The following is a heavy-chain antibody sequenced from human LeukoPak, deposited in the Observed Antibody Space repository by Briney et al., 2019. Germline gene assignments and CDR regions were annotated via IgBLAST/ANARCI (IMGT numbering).Heavy chain of an antibody. J-gene: IGHJ4*02. Sequence: GESLKISCKGSGYRFTSYWIGWVRQMPGKGLDWMGIIYPGDSDTRYSPSFQGQATISADKSISTAYLQWSSLKASDTAIYYCARLRHDYTGKPLDYWGQGTLVTVSS. V-gene: IGHV5-51*01. D-gene: IGHD4-23*01. CDR1: GYRFTSYW. CDR3: ARLRHDYTGKPLDY. CDR2: IYPGDSDT.